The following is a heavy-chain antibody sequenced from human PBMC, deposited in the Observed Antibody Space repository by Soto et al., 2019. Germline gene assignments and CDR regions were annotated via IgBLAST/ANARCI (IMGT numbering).Heavy chain of an antibody. D-gene: IGHD3-22*01. Sequence: SVKVSCKASGGTFSSYAISWVRQAPGQGLEWMGGIIPIFGTANYAQKFQGRVTITADESTSTAYMEPSSLRSEDTAVYYCARDYYDSSGYYSPDAFDIWGQGTMVT. V-gene: IGHV1-69*13. CDR3: ARDYYDSSGYYSPDAFDI. J-gene: IGHJ3*02. CDR1: GGTFSSYA. CDR2: IIPIFGTA.